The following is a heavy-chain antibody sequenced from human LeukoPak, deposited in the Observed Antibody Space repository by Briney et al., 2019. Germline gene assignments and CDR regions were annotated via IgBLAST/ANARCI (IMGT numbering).Heavy chain of an antibody. J-gene: IGHJ6*03. D-gene: IGHD6-13*01. V-gene: IGHV4-34*01. CDR1: GGSFSGYY. CDR2: INHSGST. CDR3: ARTRSSWYSNYYYYMDV. Sequence: TSETLSLTCAVYGGSFSGYYWSWIRQPPGKGLEWIGEINHSGSTNYNPSLKSRVTISVDTSKNQFSLKLSSVTAADTAVYYCARTRSSWYSNYYYYMDVWGKGTTVTVSS.